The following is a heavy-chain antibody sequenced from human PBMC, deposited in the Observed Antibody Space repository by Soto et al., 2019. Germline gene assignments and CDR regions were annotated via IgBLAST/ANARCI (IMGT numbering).Heavy chain of an antibody. Sequence: GGSLRLSCAASGFTFSSYWMSWVRQAPGKGLEWVSAISGSGTNTYYADSVKGRFTISRDNSKTTLYLQMNSLRAEDTAIYYCAKVSSYTSGWYNYWGQGTLVTVSS. CDR2: ISGSGTNT. CDR3: AKVSSYTSGWYNY. J-gene: IGHJ4*02. CDR1: GFTFSSYW. D-gene: IGHD6-19*01. V-gene: IGHV3-23*01.